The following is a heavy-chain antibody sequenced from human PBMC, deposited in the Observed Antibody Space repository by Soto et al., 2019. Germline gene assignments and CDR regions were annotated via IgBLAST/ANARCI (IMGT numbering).Heavy chain of an antibody. CDR1: GGSFSGYY. CDR3: ARVRKGCSGGSCYRSLDV. J-gene: IGHJ6*03. V-gene: IGHV4-34*01. CDR2: INHSGST. D-gene: IGHD2-15*01. Sequence: PSETLSLTCAVYGGSFSGYYWSWIRQPPGKGLEWIGEINHSGSTNYNPSLKSRVTISVDTSKNQFSLKLSSVTAADTAVYYCARVRKGCSGGSCYRSLDVWGKGTTVTV.